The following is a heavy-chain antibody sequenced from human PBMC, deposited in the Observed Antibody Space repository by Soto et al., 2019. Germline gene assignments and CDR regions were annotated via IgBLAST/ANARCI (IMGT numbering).Heavy chain of an antibody. D-gene: IGHD2-2*01. J-gene: IGHJ6*03. V-gene: IGHV4-39*07. CDR1: GGSISSSSYY. Sequence: SETLSLTCTVSGGSISSSSYYWGWIRQPPGKGLEWIGSINHSGSTNYNPSLKSRVTISVDTSKNQFSLKLSSVTAADTAVYYCARGRRYCSSTSCYVLKHYYYYMDVWGKGTTVTVSS. CDR3: ARGRRYCSSTSCYVLKHYYYYMDV. CDR2: INHSGST.